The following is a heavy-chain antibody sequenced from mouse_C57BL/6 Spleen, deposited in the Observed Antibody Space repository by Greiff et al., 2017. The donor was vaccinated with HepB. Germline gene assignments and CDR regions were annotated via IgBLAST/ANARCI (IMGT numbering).Heavy chain of an antibody. V-gene: IGHV5-9-1*02. CDR3: TRDHGGGFAY. CDR2: ISSGGDYI. J-gene: IGHJ3*01. Sequence: DVQLVESGEGLVKPGGSLKLSCAASGFTFSSYAMSWVRQTPEKRLEWVAYISSGGDYIYYADTVKGRFTISRDNARNTLYLQMSSLKSEDTAMYYCTRDHGGGFAYWGQGTLVTVSA. CDR1: GFTFSSYA.